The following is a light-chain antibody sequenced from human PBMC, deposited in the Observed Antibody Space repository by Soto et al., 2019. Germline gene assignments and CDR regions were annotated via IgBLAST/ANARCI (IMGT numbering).Light chain of an antibody. J-gene: IGKJ2*01. Sequence: DIQLTQSPSSRSAAVGDRVTITCQASQTSSRNLNWYQQKPGEAPKLLMYVVSSLQGGVPSRFSGSESGTDYTLTISSLQPDDFATYYCQQSYSIPYTFGQGTKLEIK. V-gene: IGKV1-39*01. CDR1: QTSSRN. CDR2: VVS. CDR3: QQSYSIPYT.